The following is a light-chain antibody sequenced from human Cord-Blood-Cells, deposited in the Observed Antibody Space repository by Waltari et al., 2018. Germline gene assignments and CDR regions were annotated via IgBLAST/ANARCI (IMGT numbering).Light chain of an antibody. J-gene: IGKJ2*01. V-gene: IGKV1-39*01. Sequence: IQMNQSPSSLSASVGDRVPITCRASQSISSYLNWDQQKPGKAPKLLIYAASSLQSGVPSRFSGSGSGTDFTLTISSLQPEDFATYYCQQSYSTPHTFGQGTKLEIK. CDR3: QQSYSTPHT. CDR1: QSISSY. CDR2: AAS.